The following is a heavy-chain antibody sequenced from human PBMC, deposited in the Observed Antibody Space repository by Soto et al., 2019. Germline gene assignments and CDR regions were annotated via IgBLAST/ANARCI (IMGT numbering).Heavy chain of an antibody. Sequence: DVQVVQSEGGLVQPGGSLKLSCAASGFAFNDSAMHWVRQASGKGLEWVARVRSKTNNYATAYPVSVRGRFTVSRDDSMGTTYLQMNSLKTEDTAMYYCTNNFVWGQGVLVTVSS. CDR2: VRSKTNNYAT. J-gene: IGHJ4*02. V-gene: IGHV3-73*01. D-gene: IGHD2-15*01. CDR1: GFAFNDSA. CDR3: TNNFV.